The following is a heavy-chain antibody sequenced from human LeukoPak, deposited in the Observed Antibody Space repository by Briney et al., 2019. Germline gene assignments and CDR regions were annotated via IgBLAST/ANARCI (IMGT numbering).Heavy chain of an antibody. D-gene: IGHD6-19*01. CDR2: ISGYNGYT. V-gene: IGHV1-18*01. Sequence: ASVKVSCKASGYTFTNYGISWVRQAPGQGLEWMGWISGYNGYTNYAQKLQGRVTMSTDTSTSTAYMELRSLRSDDTAVYYCARDWLRGRWLVPGGDYWGQGTLVTVSS. CDR1: GYTFTNYG. J-gene: IGHJ4*02. CDR3: ARDWLRGRWLVPGGDY.